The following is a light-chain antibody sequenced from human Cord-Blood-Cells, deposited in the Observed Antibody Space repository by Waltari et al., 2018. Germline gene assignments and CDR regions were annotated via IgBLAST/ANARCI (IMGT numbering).Light chain of an antibody. CDR1: NSDVGGYNY. J-gene: IGLJ1*01. CDR2: DVS. Sequence: QSALTQPRSVSGSPGQSVTIPCTATNSDVGGYNYVPWYQQHPGKAPKLMIYDVSKRPSGVPDRFSGSKSGNTASLTISGLQAEDEADYYCCSYAGSYTFVFGTGTKVTVL. CDR3: CSYAGSYTFV. V-gene: IGLV2-11*01.